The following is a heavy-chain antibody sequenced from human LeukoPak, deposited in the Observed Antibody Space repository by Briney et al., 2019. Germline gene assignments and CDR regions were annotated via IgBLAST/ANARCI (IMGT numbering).Heavy chain of an antibody. Sequence: GGSLRLSCAASGFTFSSYSMNWVRQAPGKGLEWVSYISSSSSTIYYADSVKGRFTISRDNAKNSLYLQMNSLRAEDTAVYYCAKAAAYSSSSGIDYWGQGTLVTVSS. D-gene: IGHD6-6*01. CDR1: GFTFSSYS. V-gene: IGHV3-48*04. CDR2: ISSSSSTI. J-gene: IGHJ4*02. CDR3: AKAAAYSSSSGIDY.